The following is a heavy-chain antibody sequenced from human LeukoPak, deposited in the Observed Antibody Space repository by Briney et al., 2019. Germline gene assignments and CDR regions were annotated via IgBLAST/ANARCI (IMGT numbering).Heavy chain of an antibody. D-gene: IGHD3-3*01. CDR3: ARVVDYDFWSGKGFDY. V-gene: IGHV4-39*07. Sequence: SETLSLTCNVFGDASIGNNHYWGWIRQSPGKGLEWIGSIYYDGSTYYNPSLKSRVTISLDTSKSHFSLKLKSVTAADTAVYYCARVVDYDFWSGKGFDYWGQGTLVTVSS. CDR1: GDASIGNNHY. CDR2: IYYDGST. J-gene: IGHJ4*02.